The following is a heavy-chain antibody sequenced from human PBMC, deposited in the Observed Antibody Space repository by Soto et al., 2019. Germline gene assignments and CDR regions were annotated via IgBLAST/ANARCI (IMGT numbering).Heavy chain of an antibody. CDR2: ITSNSIYT. CDR1: GFPFSNFD. V-gene: IGHV3-21*01. J-gene: IGHJ6*02. D-gene: IGHD1-1*01. CDR3: ARDLSGGNYYSHGLDV. Sequence: EVQLVESGGGLVKPGGSLRLSCAASGFPFSNFDMNWVRQAPGKGLEWVSSITSNSIYTYYADSVKGRFTVSRDNAKNSLNLQMDSLRAEDTAVYYCARDLSGGNYYSHGLDVWGQGTTVTVSS.